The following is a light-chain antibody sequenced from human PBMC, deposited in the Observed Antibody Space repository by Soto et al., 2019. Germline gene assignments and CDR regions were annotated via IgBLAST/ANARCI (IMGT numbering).Light chain of an antibody. V-gene: IGLV2-8*01. CDR1: SSDVGGYNY. Sequence: QSALTQPPSASESPGRSVTISCNGTSSDVGGYNYVSWYQQHPGKAPKLMIYEVSKRPSGVPDRFSGSKSGNTASLTVSGLQAEDEADYYCSSYAGSNNLVFGGGTKLTVL. CDR3: SSYAGSNNLV. J-gene: IGLJ3*02. CDR2: EVS.